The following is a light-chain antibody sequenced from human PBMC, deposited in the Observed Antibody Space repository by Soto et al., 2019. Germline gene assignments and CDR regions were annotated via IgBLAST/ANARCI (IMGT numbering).Light chain of an antibody. CDR1: SGHSSYA. V-gene: IGLV4-69*01. CDR3: QTWGAGIRV. Sequence: QPVLTQSPSASASLGASVKLTCTLSSGHSSYAIAWYQQRSEKGPRYLMKLNSDGSHSKGDGIPDRFSGSSSGAERYLTISGLQSEDEADYYWQTWGAGIRVFGGGTKLTVL. CDR2: LNSDGSH. J-gene: IGLJ3*02.